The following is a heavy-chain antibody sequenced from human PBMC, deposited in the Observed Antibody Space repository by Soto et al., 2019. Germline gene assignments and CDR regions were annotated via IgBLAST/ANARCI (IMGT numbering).Heavy chain of an antibody. CDR1: VFSLSTSGMC. V-gene: IGHV4-30-2*03. CDR3: ARHRIEVVWRGFDY. J-gene: IGHJ4*02. CDR2: SSYNGGT. Sequence: LVNPTQTLTLTCTFSVFSLSTSGMCVSWIRQPPGKGLQWIGSSSYNGGTFYNPSLKGRVAISVDTSKKQSSLQVTSVTAADTAMYFCARHRIEVVWRGFDYWGQGSPVTVSS. D-gene: IGHD1-1*01.